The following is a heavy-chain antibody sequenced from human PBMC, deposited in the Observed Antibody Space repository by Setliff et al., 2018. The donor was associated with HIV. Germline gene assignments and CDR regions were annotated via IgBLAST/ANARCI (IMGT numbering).Heavy chain of an antibody. D-gene: IGHD4-17*01. J-gene: IGHJ5*02. CDR3: ARAPGPYGDYNWFDP. V-gene: IGHV4-39*07. Sequence: SETLSLTCSVSGGSFSSDSYYWGWIRQFPGKGLEWIGSIYYSGSTYYHPSLKSRVTISLDTSKNQFSLKLTSVTAADTAVYYCARAPGPYGDYNWFDPWGQGALVTVSS. CDR1: GGSFSSDSYY. CDR2: IYYSGST.